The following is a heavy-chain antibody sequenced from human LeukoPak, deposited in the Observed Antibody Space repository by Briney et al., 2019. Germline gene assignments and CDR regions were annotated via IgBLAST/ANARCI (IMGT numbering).Heavy chain of an antibody. CDR2: ISSSGSTI. CDR3: AELGITMSGGV. Sequence: GSLRLSCAASGFTFSSYEMNWVRQAPGKGLEWVSYISSSGSTIYYADSVKGRFTISRDNAKNSLYLQMNSLRAEDTAVYYCAELGITMSGGVWGKGTTVTISS. J-gene: IGHJ6*04. CDR1: GFTFSSYE. D-gene: IGHD3-10*02. V-gene: IGHV3-48*03.